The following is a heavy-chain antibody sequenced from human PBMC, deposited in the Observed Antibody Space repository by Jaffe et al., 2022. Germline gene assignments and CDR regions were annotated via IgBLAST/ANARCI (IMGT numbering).Heavy chain of an antibody. J-gene: IGHJ5*02. V-gene: IGHV2-5*02. CDR1: GFSLSTSGVG. D-gene: IGHD3-10*01. CDR2: IYWDDDK. CDR3: AHRGGLWFGELLGYDWFDP. Sequence: QITLKESGPTLVKPTQTLTLTCTFSGFSLSTSGVGVGWIRQPPGKALEWLALIYWDDDKRYSPSLKSRLTITKDTSKNQVVLTMTNMDPVDTATYYCAHRGGLWFGELLGYDWFDPWGQGTLVTVSS.